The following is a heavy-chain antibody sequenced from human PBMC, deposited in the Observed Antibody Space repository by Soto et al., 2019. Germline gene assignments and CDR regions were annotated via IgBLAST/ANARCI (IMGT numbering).Heavy chain of an antibody. Sequence: EVQVVESGGGLVQPGGSLRLSCAASGFTFSSYSMNWVRQAPGKGLEWVSYISSSSTKFYADSVKGRFTISRYNARNSLYLQMNSLRAEDTAVYYCARDIDGGGQGTLVTVSS. J-gene: IGHJ4*02. CDR2: ISSSSTK. CDR3: ARDIDG. D-gene: IGHD2-15*01. CDR1: GFTFSSYS. V-gene: IGHV3-48*01.